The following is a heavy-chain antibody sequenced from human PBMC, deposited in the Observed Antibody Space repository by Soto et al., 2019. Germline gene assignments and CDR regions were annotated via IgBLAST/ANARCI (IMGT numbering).Heavy chain of an antibody. CDR2: VSRAGDT. J-gene: IGHJ3*01. V-gene: IGHV3-13*04. CDR3: ATWHEREHAFDV. Sequence: EVQLVESGGGLVQPGGSLRLSCAASGMTFTNYDMHWVRQGTGKGLEWVSSVSRAGDTYYPDSVRGRFTISRDDARNSLYLQMNDLRPDDTAVYYCATWHEREHAFDVWGQGTTVTISS. CDR1: GMTFTNYD. D-gene: IGHD1-1*01.